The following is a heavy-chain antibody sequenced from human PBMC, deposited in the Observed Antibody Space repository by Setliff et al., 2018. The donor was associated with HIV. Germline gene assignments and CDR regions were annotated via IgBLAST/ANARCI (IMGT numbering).Heavy chain of an antibody. CDR3: ARSLVPSGYYYGRHAFDI. V-gene: IGHV4-59*08. CDR2: IYYSGNT. D-gene: IGHD3-22*01. J-gene: IGHJ3*02. CDR1: GASIRGHY. Sequence: PSETLSLTCSVSGASIRGHYWSWIRQSPGKGLEWIGNIYYSGNTNYNPSFKSRVTISVDTSKKQFSLRVNSVTAADTAVYYCARSLVPSGYYYGRHAFDIWGQGTKVTVSS.